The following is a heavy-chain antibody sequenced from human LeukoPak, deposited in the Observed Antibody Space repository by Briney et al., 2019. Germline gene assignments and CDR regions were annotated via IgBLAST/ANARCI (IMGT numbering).Heavy chain of an antibody. V-gene: IGHV4-39*01. Sequence: SETLSLTCSVSGLSISSSTYFWGWIRQPPGKGLQWIGSILYSGSTYYNPSLRSRVTTSVDTSKSQFSLKVNSVTAADTAVYYCARTGFVGVTDHDAFDIWGRGTAVTVSS. D-gene: IGHD3-16*01. CDR3: ARTGFVGVTDHDAFDI. J-gene: IGHJ3*02. CDR2: ILYSGST. CDR1: GLSISSSTYF.